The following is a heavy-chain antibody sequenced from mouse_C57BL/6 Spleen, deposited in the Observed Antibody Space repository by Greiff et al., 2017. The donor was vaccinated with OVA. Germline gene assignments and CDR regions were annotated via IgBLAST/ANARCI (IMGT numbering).Heavy chain of an antibody. D-gene: IGHD2-4*01. V-gene: IGHV1-53*01. CDR3: ERVAYDYEGYYAMDY. J-gene: IGHJ4*01. CDR1: GYTFTSYW. Sequence: VQLQQSGAELVKPGASVKLSCKASGYTFTSYWMHWVKQRPGQGLEWIGNINPSNGGTNYNEKFKSKATLTVNKASSTAYMQLSSLTSEDSAVYYCERVAYDYEGYYAMDYWGQGTSVTVSS. CDR2: INPSNGGT.